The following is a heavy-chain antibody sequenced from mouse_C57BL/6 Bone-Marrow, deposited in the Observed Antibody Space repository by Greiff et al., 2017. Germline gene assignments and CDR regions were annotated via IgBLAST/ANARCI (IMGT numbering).Heavy chain of an antibody. D-gene: IGHD1-1*01. CDR3: ARIAPYYYGSRRWYFDV. CDR1: GFSLSTFGMG. Sequence: LKESGPGILQPSQTLSLTCSFSGFSLSTFGMGVGWIRQPSGKGLEWLAHIWWDDDKYYNPALKSRLTISKVTSKNQVFLKIANVDTADTATYYCARIAPYYYGSRRWYFDVWGTGTTVTVSS. V-gene: IGHV8-8*01. CDR2: IWWDDDK. J-gene: IGHJ1*03.